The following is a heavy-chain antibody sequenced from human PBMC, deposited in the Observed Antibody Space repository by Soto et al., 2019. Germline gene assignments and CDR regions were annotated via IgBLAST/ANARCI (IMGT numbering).Heavy chain of an antibody. Sequence: GESLKISCKGSGYNFAVYWIAWVRQMPGKGLELMGIIYPSDSDTRYRPSFQGQVTISADRSISSAYLQWSSLRASDTAMYYCARGGVSTRTFDYWGQGTPVTVSS. CDR3: ARGGVSTRTFDY. D-gene: IGHD3-3*01. V-gene: IGHV5-51*01. J-gene: IGHJ4*02. CDR2: IYPSDSDT. CDR1: GYNFAVYW.